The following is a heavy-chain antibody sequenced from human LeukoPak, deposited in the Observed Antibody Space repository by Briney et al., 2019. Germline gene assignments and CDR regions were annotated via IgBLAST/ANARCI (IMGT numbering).Heavy chain of an antibody. CDR1: GGSFSGYY. CDR2: INHSGSA. CDR3: ARGFLEGGYNY. Sequence: PSETLSLTCAVYGGSFSGYYWSWIRQPPGKGLEWIGEINHSGSASYNPSLKSRVTISVDTSKNQFSLKLSSVTAADTAVYYCARGFLEGGYNYWGQGTLVTVSS. V-gene: IGHV4-34*01. J-gene: IGHJ4*02. D-gene: IGHD5-12*01.